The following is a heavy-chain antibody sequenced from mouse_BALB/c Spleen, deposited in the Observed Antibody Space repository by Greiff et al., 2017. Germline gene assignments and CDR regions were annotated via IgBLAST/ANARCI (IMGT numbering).Heavy chain of an antibody. J-gene: IGHJ4*01. V-gene: IGHV1-4*02. CDR3: ARGWRGDAMDY. D-gene: IGHD2-3*01. CDR1: GYTFTSYT. Sequence: QVQLQQSAAELARPGASVKMSCKASGYTFTSYTMHWVKQRPGQGLEWIGYINPSSGYTEYNQKFKDKTTLTADKSSSTAYMQLSSLTSEDSAVYYCARGWRGDAMDYWGQGTSVTVSS. CDR2: INPSSGYT.